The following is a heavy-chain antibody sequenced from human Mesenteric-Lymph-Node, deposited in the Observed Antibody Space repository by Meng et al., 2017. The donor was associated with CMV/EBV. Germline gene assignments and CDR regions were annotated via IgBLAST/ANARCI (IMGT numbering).Heavy chain of an antibody. CDR2: FIPILGIA. CDR1: GGTFRSYT. J-gene: IGHJ5*02. Sequence: QVQLVQSGAEVRKPGSSVKVSCKASGGTFRSYTISWVRQAPGQGLEWMRRFIPILGIANYAQKFQGRVTITADKSTSTAYMELSSLRSEDTAVYYCAGGIAAAGSRWFDPLGQGTLVTVSS. V-gene: IGHV1-69*02. D-gene: IGHD6-13*01. CDR3: AGGIAAAGSRWFDP.